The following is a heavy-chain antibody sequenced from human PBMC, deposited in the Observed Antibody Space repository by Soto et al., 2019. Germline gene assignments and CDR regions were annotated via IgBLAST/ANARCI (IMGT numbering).Heavy chain of an antibody. CDR2: INAGNGNT. CDR3: ARGDYDFWSGYLALHYYYGMDV. CDR1: GYTFTSYA. V-gene: IGHV1-3*01. Sequence: ASVKVSCKASGYTFTSYAMHWVRQAPGQRLEWMGWINAGNGNTKYSQKFQGRVTITRDTSASTAYMELSSLGSEDTAVYYCARGDYDFWSGYLALHYYYGMDVWGQGTTVTVSS. D-gene: IGHD3-3*01. J-gene: IGHJ6*02.